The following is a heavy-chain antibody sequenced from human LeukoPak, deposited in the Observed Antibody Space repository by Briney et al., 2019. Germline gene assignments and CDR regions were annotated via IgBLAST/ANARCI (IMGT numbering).Heavy chain of an antibody. Sequence: ASVKVSCKASGYTFTGYYIHWVRQAPGQGLEWMGWINPNSGGTGSAQKFQGRVTMTRDTSISTAYMELSTLKSDDTAVYYCARDLGGSNTKDAFDIWGQGTMVTVSS. CDR1: GYTFTGYY. CDR2: INPNSGGT. CDR3: ARDLGGSNTKDAFDI. D-gene: IGHD5-24*01. V-gene: IGHV1-2*02. J-gene: IGHJ3*02.